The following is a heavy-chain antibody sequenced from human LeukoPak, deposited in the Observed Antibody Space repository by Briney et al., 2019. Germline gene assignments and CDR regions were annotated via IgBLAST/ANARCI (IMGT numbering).Heavy chain of an antibody. Sequence: GASVKVSCKASGYTFTSYAMHWVRQAPGQRLEWMGGIIPIFGTANYAQKFQGRVTITADESTSTAYMELSSLRSEDTAVYYCASYDSSGYYYVGPFDYWGQGTLVTVSS. CDR1: GYTFTSYA. V-gene: IGHV1-69*13. J-gene: IGHJ4*02. CDR3: ASYDSSGYYYVGPFDY. D-gene: IGHD3-22*01. CDR2: IIPIFGTA.